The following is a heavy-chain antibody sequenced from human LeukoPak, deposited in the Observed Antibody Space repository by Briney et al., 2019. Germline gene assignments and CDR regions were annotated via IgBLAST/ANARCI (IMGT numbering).Heavy chain of an antibody. Sequence: SETLSLTCTVSGASISGSTYYWGWIRQPPGKGLEWIGSIFYTGSTYYNPSLISRVTISVDTSNNQFSLKLSPVTDANTVEYYCARRRLAMVRGVIEDYWGQGTLVTVSS. D-gene: IGHD3-10*01. CDR3: ARRRLAMVRGVIEDY. CDR1: GASISGSTYY. V-gene: IGHV4-39*01. J-gene: IGHJ4*02. CDR2: IFYTGST.